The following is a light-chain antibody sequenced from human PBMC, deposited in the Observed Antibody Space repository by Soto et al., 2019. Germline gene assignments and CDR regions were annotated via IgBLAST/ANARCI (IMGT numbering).Light chain of an antibody. V-gene: IGKV4-1*01. CDR3: QQYYSAPPL. CDR1: QSVLYSSNNKNY. Sequence: DIVMTQSPDSLAVSLVEKATINCKSSQSVLYSSNNKNYLAWYQQKPGQPPKLLIYWASTRESGVPDRFSSSGSGTDFTLTISSLQAEDVAVYYCQQYYSAPPLFGQGTRLEIK. J-gene: IGKJ5*01. CDR2: WAS.